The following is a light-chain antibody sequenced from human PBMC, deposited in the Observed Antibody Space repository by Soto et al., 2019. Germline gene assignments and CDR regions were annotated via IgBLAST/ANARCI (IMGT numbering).Light chain of an antibody. CDR1: QSVSSS. CDR2: DTS. V-gene: IGKV3-11*01. CDR3: QQRGNWPPTWT. Sequence: EIVLTQSPGTLSLSPWERATLSCRASQSVSSSLAWYQQKPGQAPRLLLYDTSNRATDIPPRFSGSGSGTDFTLTISSLEPEDSAVYYCQQRGNWPPTWTFGQGTKVDIK. J-gene: IGKJ1*01.